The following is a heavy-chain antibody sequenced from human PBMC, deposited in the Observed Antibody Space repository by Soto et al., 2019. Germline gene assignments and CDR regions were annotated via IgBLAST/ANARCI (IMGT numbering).Heavy chain of an antibody. CDR1: GFTFSSYS. V-gene: IGHV3-48*02. J-gene: IGHJ1*01. CDR2: ISSSSSTI. CDR3: ARDRVYYYDSSGYSAEYFQH. Sequence: GSLRLSCAASGFTFSSYSMNWVRQAPGKGLEWVSYISSSSSTIYYADSVKGRFTISRDNAKDSLYLQMNSLRDEDTAVYYCARDRVYYYDSSGYSAEYFQHWGQGTLVTVSS. D-gene: IGHD3-22*01.